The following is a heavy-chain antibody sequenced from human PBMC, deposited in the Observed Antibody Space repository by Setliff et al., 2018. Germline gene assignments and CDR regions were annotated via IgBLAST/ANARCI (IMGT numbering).Heavy chain of an antibody. V-gene: IGHV1-3*01. Sequence: ASVKVSCKASGYTFTGYYMHWVRQAPGQGLEWMGWINAGNGNTKYSQKFQGRVTITRDTSASTAYMELSSLRPEDTAVYFCARARAPRMTGTTGGFDVWGRGTTVTVSS. J-gene: IGHJ6*02. D-gene: IGHD1-1*01. CDR3: ARARAPRMTGTTGGFDV. CDR1: GYTFTGYY. CDR2: INAGNGNT.